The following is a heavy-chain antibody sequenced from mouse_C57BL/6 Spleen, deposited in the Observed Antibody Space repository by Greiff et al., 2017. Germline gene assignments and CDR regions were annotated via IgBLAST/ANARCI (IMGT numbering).Heavy chain of an antibody. CDR3: ARVHYGSSMDY. D-gene: IGHD1-1*01. Sequence: EVKLVESEGGLVQPGSSMKLSCTASGFTFSDYYMAWVRQVPEKGLEWVANINYDGCSTYYLDSLKSRFIISRDNAKNILYLQMSSLKSEDTATYYCARVHYGSSMDYWGQGTSVTVSS. J-gene: IGHJ4*01. CDR1: GFTFSDYY. CDR2: INYDGCST. V-gene: IGHV5-16*01.